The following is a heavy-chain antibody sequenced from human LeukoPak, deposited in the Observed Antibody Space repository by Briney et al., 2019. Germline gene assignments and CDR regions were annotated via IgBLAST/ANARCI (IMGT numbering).Heavy chain of an antibody. V-gene: IGHV3-30*02. D-gene: IGHD2-15*01. CDR1: GFTFTNYG. Sequence: GGSLRLSCTTSGFTFTNYGFHWVRQAPGKGLEWVAFMRHDGSDISYAESVKGRFTISRDNSKNTVYLQMNSLRVEDTTVYYCARDQYWASDYWGQGTQVIVSS. J-gene: IGHJ4*02. CDR2: MRHDGSDI. CDR3: ARDQYWASDY.